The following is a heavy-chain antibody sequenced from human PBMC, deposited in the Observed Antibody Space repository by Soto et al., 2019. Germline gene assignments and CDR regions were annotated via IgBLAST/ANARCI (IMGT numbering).Heavy chain of an antibody. CDR2: VYYTGST. D-gene: IGHD2-8*02. CDR3: ARSVAVPGGHIDD. J-gene: IGHJ4*02. Sequence: SESLSLTCSLSGGSISGSYSSWIRQSPGKGLEWLGYVYYTGSTNYSPSLRSRVSISVDTSKNEFSLRLSSVTAADTAVYHCARSVAVPGGHIDDCGQGPPVTVYS. V-gene: IGHV4-59*01. CDR1: GGSISGSY.